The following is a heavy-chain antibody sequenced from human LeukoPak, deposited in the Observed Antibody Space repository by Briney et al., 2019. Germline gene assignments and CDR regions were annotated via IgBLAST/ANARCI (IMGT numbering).Heavy chain of an antibody. CDR2: ISSSSSYI. V-gene: IGHV3-21*01. J-gene: IGHJ4*02. CDR3: ARDRLMAAAGFGAFLV. Sequence: GGSLRLSCAASGFTFSSYSMNWVRQAPGKGLEWVSSISSSSSYIYYADSVKGRFTISRDNAKNPLYLQMNSLRAEDTAVYYCARDRLMAAAGFGAFLVWGQGTLVTVSS. D-gene: IGHD6-13*01. CDR1: GFTFSSYS.